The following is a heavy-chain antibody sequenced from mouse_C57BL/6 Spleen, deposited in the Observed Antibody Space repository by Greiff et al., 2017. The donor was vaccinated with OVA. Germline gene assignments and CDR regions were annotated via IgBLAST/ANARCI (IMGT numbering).Heavy chain of an antibody. Sequence: EVKLVESGAELVKPGASVKLSCTASGFNIKDYYMHWVKQRTEQGLEWIGRIDPEDGETKYAPKFQGKATITADTSSNTAYLQLSSLTSEDTAVYYCARGYGSSYGYFDYWGQGTTLTVSS. CDR2: IDPEDGET. CDR1: GFNIKDYY. D-gene: IGHD1-1*01. V-gene: IGHV14-2*01. CDR3: ARGYGSSYGYFDY. J-gene: IGHJ2*01.